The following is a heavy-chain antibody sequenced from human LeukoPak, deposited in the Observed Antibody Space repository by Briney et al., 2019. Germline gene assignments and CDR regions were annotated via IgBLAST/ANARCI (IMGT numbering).Heavy chain of an antibody. V-gene: IGHV4-34*01. CDR3: ARGVRQDDAFDI. CDR2: INHSGST. CDR1: GGSFSGYY. J-gene: IGHJ3*02. Sequence: SETLSLTCAVYGGSFSGYYWSWIRQPPGKGLEWIGEINHSGSTNYNPSLKSRVTISVDTSKNQFSLKLSSVTAADTAVYYCARGVRQDDAFDIWGQGTLVTVSS.